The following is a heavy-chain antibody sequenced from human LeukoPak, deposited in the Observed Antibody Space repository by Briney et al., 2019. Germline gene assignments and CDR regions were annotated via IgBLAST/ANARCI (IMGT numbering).Heavy chain of an antibody. D-gene: IGHD4-23*01. J-gene: IGHJ4*02. CDR2: ISGSGGST. V-gene: IGHV3-23*01. Sequence: GGSLRLSCAASGFTFGSYWMIWVRQAPGKGLEWVSAISGSGGSTYYADSVKGRFTISRDNSKNTLYLQMNSLRAEDTAVYYCAKDLHMTTVVTPRISFDYWGQGTLVTVSS. CDR1: GFTFGSYW. CDR3: AKDLHMTTVVTPRISFDY.